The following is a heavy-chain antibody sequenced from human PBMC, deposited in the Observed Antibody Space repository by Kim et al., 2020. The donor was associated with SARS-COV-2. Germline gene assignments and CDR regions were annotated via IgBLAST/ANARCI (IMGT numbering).Heavy chain of an antibody. CDR2: VSTSGDRT. Sequence: GGSLRLSCAASGFTFSSYAMVWVRQAPGKGPESISSVSTSGDRTYYANSVKGRFVISRDNSKNALFFQMNSLRPEDTAVYYCAKVRSQTDYYWYGMDVWGQGTTVTVSS. CDR1: GFTFSSYA. V-gene: IGHV3-23*01. CDR3: AKVRSQTDYYWYGMDV. J-gene: IGHJ6*02.